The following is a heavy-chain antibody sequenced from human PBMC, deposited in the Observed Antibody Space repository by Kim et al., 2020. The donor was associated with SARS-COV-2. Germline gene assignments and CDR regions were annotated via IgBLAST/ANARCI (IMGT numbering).Heavy chain of an antibody. CDR1: GGSISSGGYY. Sequence: SETLSLTCTVSGGSISSGGYYWSWIRQHPGKGLEWIGYIYYSGSTYYNPSLKSRVTISVDTSKNQFSLKLSSVTAADTAVYYCARDSRGLYGSGSYYFDYWGQGTLVTVSS. V-gene: IGHV4-31*03. CDR2: IYYSGST. J-gene: IGHJ4*02. D-gene: IGHD3-10*01. CDR3: ARDSRGLYGSGSYYFDY.